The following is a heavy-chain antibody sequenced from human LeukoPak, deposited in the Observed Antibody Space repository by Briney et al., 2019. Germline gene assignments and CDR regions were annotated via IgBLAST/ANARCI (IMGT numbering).Heavy chain of an antibody. Sequence: GGSLRLSCAAFGFNFSDYYMSWIRQAPGKGLEWVSYISSSGRTIYYADSVKGRFSISRDNAKNSLYLQMNSLRAEDTAVYYCARPDCSTSNCYEFDSWGQGTLVTVS. CDR3: ARPDCSTSNCYEFDS. CDR1: GFNFSDYY. D-gene: IGHD2-2*01. J-gene: IGHJ4*02. CDR2: ISSSGRTI. V-gene: IGHV3-11*04.